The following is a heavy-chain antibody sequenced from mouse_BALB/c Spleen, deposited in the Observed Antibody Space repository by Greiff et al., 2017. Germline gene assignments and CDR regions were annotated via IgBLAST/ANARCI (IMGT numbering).Heavy chain of an antibody. V-gene: IGHV5-6*03. CDR3: ARHFPYFDY. Sequence: EVKLMESGGGLVKPGGSLKLSCAASGFTFSSYAMSWVRQTPEKRLEWVASISSGGSYTYYPDSVKGRFTISRDNAKNTLYLQMSSLKSEDTAMYYCARHFPYFDYWGQGTTLTVSS. J-gene: IGHJ2*01. CDR2: ISSGGSYT. CDR1: GFTFSSYA.